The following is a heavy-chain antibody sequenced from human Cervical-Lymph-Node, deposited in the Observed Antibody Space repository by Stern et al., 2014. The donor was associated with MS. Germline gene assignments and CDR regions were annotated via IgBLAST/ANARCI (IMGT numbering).Heavy chain of an antibody. V-gene: IGHV4-31*03. J-gene: IGHJ4*02. CDR2: IDYTGRT. D-gene: IGHD6-13*01. CDR1: GDSISNDGYY. CDR3: ARDDRGSSWYRFDF. Sequence: QVQLQESGPGVAKPSQTLSLTCTVSGDSISNDGYYWTWIRQHPGKGLEWIGYIDYTGRTYYHPSLKSRVTMSLDTSKNQFSLNLTSVTAADTAIYYCARDDRGSSWYRFDFWGQGTLVTVSS.